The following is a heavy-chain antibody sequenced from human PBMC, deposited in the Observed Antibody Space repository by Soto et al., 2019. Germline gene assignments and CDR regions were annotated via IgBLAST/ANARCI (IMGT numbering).Heavy chain of an antibody. CDR3: ARASETTVTTEATDAFDI. Sequence: QVQLVQSGAEVKKPGSSVKVSCKASGGTFSSYAISWVRQAPGQGLEWMGGIIPIFGTANYAQKFQGRVTITADECTSTAYMALSSLRSEDTAVYYWARASETTVTTEATDAFDIWGQGTIVTVSS. J-gene: IGHJ3*02. D-gene: IGHD4-17*01. CDR1: GGTFSSYA. CDR2: IIPIFGTA. V-gene: IGHV1-69*01.